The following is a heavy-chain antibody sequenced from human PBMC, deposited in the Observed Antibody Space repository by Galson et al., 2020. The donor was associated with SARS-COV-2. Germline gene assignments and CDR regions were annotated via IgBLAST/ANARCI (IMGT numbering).Heavy chain of an antibody. CDR2: ISGTTNTI. J-gene: IGHJ4*02. D-gene: IGHD3-16*01. V-gene: IGHV3-48*02. CDR3: ARASSRLEGETRDFDF. CDR1: GFTFRNHG. Sequence: GGSLRLSCAASGFTFRNHGMSWVRQAPGNGLEWISFISGTTNTIYYADSVKGRFTISRDNAKNSLYLQMSRLRDEDTAVYYCARASSRLEGETRDFDFWGQGTLVTVSS.